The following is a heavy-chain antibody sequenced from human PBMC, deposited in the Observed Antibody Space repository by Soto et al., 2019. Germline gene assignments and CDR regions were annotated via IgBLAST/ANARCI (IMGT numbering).Heavy chain of an antibody. J-gene: IGHJ4*02. D-gene: IGHD6-19*01. CDR3: ARGGQWLPVY. CDR2: IHHSGRT. Sequence: QVQLQQWGAGLLKPSETLSLTCAVYGGSFSGYYWSWIRQPPGKGLEWIGDIHHSGRTNYNPSLTSRVTISADTSKNQFSLNLSSMTPADTAVYYCARGGQWLPVYWGQGTLVTVSS. V-gene: IGHV4-34*01. CDR1: GGSFSGYY.